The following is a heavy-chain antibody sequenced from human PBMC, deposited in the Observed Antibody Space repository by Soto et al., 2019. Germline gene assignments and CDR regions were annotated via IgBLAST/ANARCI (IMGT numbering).Heavy chain of an antibody. V-gene: IGHV1-69*13. Sequence: SVKVSCKASGGTFSSYAISWVRQAPGQGLEWMGGIIPIFGTANYAQKFQGRVTITADESTSTAYMELSSLRSEDTAVYYCARREGGTGGLRRVYYGMDFWGQGSTVIVSS. J-gene: IGHJ6*02. D-gene: IGHD5-12*01. CDR2: IIPIFGTA. CDR3: ARREGGTGGLRRVYYGMDF. CDR1: GGTFSSYA.